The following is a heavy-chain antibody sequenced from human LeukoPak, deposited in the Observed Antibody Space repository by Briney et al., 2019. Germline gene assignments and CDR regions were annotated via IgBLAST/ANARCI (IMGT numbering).Heavy chain of an antibody. J-gene: IGHJ4*02. CDR3: ARAYDILTRYSNVYYFDY. CDR2: IYHSGST. V-gene: IGHV4-38-2*01. Sequence: PSETLSLTCAVSGYSISSGYYWGWIRQPPGKGLEWIGSIYHSGSTYYNPSLKSRVTISVDTSKNQFSLKLSSVTAADTAEYYCARAYDILTRYSNVYYFDYWGQGTLVTVSS. D-gene: IGHD3-9*01. CDR1: GYSISSGYY.